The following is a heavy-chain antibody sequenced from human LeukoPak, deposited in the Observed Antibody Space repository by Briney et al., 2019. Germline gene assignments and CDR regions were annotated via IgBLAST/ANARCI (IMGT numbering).Heavy chain of an antibody. Sequence: GGSLRLSCAASGFTFSDYYMSWIRQAPGKGLEWVSYISSSGSTIYYADSVKGRFTISGDNAKNSLYLQMNSLRAEDTAVYYCASPYGSGSFDAFDIWGQGTMVTVSS. J-gene: IGHJ3*02. CDR1: GFTFSDYY. CDR3: ASPYGSGSFDAFDI. V-gene: IGHV3-11*04. CDR2: ISSSGSTI. D-gene: IGHD3-10*01.